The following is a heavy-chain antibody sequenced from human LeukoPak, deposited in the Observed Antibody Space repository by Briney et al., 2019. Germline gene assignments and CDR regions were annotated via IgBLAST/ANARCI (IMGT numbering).Heavy chain of an antibody. CDR2: INHSGST. CDR3: ARLHYYDSSRISNY. D-gene: IGHD3-22*01. J-gene: IGHJ4*02. V-gene: IGHV4-34*01. Sequence: SETLSLTCTVSGGSISSYYWSWIRQPPGKGLEWIGEINHSGSTNYNPSLKSRVTISVDTSKNQFSLKLSSVTAADTAVYYCARLHYYDSSRISNYWGQGTLVTVSS. CDR1: GGSISSYY.